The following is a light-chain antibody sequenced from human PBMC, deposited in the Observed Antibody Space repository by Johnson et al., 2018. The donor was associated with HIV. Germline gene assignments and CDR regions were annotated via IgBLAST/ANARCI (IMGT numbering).Light chain of an antibody. J-gene: IGLJ1*01. V-gene: IGLV1-51*01. CDR1: SSNIGNNY. Sequence: QSVLTQPPSVSAAPGQKVTLSCSGSSSNIGNNYVSWYQQLPGTAPKLLIYDNNKRPSGIRDRFSGSKSGTSATLGITGLQTGDEADYYCGTWDSSLSTSVFGTGTKVTVL. CDR3: GTWDSSLSTSV. CDR2: DNN.